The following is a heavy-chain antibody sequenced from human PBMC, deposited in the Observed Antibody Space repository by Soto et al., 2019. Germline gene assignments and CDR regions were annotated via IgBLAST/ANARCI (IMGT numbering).Heavy chain of an antibody. CDR1: GFSFNNYR. V-gene: IGHV3-21*01. CDR3: AREIYDSLPDC. CDR2: ITTGSRHI. Sequence: GGSLRLSCAASGFSFNNYRLTWVRQAPGKGLEWVSSITTGSRHIYYADSVKGRFTISRDDAKNSLFLQMNSLRAEDTAVYYCAREIYDSLPDCWGQGTLVTVSS. J-gene: IGHJ4*02. D-gene: IGHD3-22*01.